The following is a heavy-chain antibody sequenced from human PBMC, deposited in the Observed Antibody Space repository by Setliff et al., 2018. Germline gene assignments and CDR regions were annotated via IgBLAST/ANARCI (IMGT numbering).Heavy chain of an antibody. CDR3: ARDGMVRGVRDYYGMDV. V-gene: IGHV1-46*01. CDR1: GYTFTSYY. D-gene: IGHD3-10*01. CDR2: INPSGGTT. Sequence: ASVKVSCKATGYTFTSYYMHWVRQAPGQGLEWMGIINPSGGTTGYAQRFQGRVTMTGDTSTSTVYMELSSLRSEDTAVYYGARDGMVRGVRDYYGMDVWVQGPTVTVAS. J-gene: IGHJ6*02.